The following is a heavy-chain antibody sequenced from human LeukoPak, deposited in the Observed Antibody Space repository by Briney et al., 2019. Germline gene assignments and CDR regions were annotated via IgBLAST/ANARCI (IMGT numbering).Heavy chain of an antibody. Sequence: SVKVSCKASGGTFSSYTISWVRQAPGQGLEWMGRIIPILNITDYAQNFQGRVTLTADKSTSTAYMEPSTLRSEDTAVYYCAKDGVVVVATSVYYYYYGMDVWGQGTTVTVSS. D-gene: IGHD2-2*01. CDR2: IIPILNIT. V-gene: IGHV1-69*02. CDR1: GGTFSSYT. CDR3: AKDGVVVVATSVYYYYYGMDV. J-gene: IGHJ6*02.